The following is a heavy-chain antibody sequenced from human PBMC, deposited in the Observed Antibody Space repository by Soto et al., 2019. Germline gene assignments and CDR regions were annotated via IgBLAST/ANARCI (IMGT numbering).Heavy chain of an antibody. J-gene: IGHJ4*02. V-gene: IGHV3-64D*08. Sequence: GGSLGLSCSASGFPFSSYAMHWVRQAPGKGLEYVSAISSNGGSTYYADSVKGRFTISRDNSKNTLYLQMSSLRAEDTAVYYCVKVGYSSSWYFLDYWGQGTLVTVSS. CDR1: GFPFSSYA. CDR3: VKVGYSSSWYFLDY. D-gene: IGHD6-13*01. CDR2: ISSNGGST.